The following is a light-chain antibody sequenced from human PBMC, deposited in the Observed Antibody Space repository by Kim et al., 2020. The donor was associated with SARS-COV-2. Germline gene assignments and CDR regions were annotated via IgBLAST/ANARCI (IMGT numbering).Light chain of an antibody. V-gene: IGKV3-20*01. CDR3: QQYGST. J-gene: IGKJ1*01. CDR2: GAS. CDR1: QSVSSSY. Sequence: LSLSSGERATRSCRASQSVSSSYLAWYQQKPGQAPRLLIYGASSRATGIPDRFSGSGSGTDFTLTISRLEPEDFAVYYCQQYGSTFGQGTKVDIK.